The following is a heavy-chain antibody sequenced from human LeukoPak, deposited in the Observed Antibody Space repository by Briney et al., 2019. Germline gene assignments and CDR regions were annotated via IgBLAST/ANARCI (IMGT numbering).Heavy chain of an antibody. D-gene: IGHD6-19*01. CDR2: ISAYNGNT. CDR3: ASNERAVVYYYYYMDV. J-gene: IGHJ6*03. V-gene: IGHV1-18*01. Sequence: ASVKVSCKASGYTFTSYGISWVRQAPGQGLEWMGWISAYNGNTNYAQKLQGRVTMTTDTSTSTAYMELRSLRSDDTAVYYCASNERAVVYYYYYMDVWGKGTTVTVSS. CDR1: GYTFTSYG.